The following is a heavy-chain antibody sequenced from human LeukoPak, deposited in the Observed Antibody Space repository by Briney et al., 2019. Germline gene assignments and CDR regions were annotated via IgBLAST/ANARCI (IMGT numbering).Heavy chain of an antibody. V-gene: IGHV3-21*01. D-gene: IGHD4-17*01. CDR1: GFTVSSYS. CDR3: ARDYGDYYGMDV. CDR2: ISSSSSYI. Sequence: GGSLRLSCAASGFTVSSYSMNWVRQAPGKGLEWVSSISSSSSYIYYADSVKGRFTISRDNAKNSLYLQMNSLRAEDTAVYYCARDYGDYYGMDVWGQGTTVTVSS. J-gene: IGHJ6*02.